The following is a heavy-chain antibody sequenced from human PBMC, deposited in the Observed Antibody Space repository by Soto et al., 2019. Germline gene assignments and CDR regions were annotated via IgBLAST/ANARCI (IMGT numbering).Heavy chain of an antibody. CDR1: RYIFTAYF. CDR3: ASHDPGARFDP. D-gene: IGHD1-1*01. J-gene: IGHJ5*02. Sequence: QVQLVQSGAEVKKPGASVKVSCKAPRYIFTAYFMHWVRQAPGQGLEWMGWINPNNGATHYGLSFQGRVTLNRYTSISTAYMELSSLRSDDTAVYYCASHDPGARFDPWGQGTLVIVSS. V-gene: IGHV1-2*02. CDR2: INPNNGAT.